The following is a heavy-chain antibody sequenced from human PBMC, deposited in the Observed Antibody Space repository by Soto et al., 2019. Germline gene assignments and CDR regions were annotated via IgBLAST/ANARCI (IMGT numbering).Heavy chain of an antibody. CDR2: IIPIFGTA. V-gene: IGHV1-69*13. J-gene: IGHJ6*02. Sequence: SVKVSCKASGGTFSSYAISWVRQAPGQGLEWMGWIIPIFGTANYAQKFQGRVTITADESTSTAYMELSSLRSEDTAVYYCAHGEDTVVVPAATPSRYYSYGMDVWGQGTTVTVSS. CDR1: GGTFSSYA. CDR3: AHGEDTVVVPAATPSRYYSYGMDV. D-gene: IGHD2-2*01.